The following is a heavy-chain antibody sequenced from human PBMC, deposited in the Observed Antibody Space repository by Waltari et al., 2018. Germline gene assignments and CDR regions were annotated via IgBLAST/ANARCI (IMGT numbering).Heavy chain of an antibody. J-gene: IGHJ4*02. CDR3: ARDPSSSWYSHFDY. CDR2: IYYSGST. Sequence: QVQLQESGPGLVKPSETLSPPCTVSGGSISSYYWSWIRQPPGKGLEWIGYIYYSGSTNYNPSLKSRVTISVDTSKNQFSLKLSSVTAADTAVYYCARDPSSSWYSHFDYWGQGTLVTVSS. D-gene: IGHD6-13*01. CDR1: GGSISSYY. V-gene: IGHV4-59*01.